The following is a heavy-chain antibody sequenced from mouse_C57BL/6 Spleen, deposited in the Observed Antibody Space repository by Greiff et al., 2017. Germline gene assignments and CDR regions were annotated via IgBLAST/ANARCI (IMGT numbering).Heavy chain of an antibody. CDR1: GYSFTDYN. D-gene: IGHD2-4*01. CDR2: LNPNYGTT. V-gene: IGHV1-39*01. J-gene: IGHJ3*01. CDR3: ARKDDYDGCAY. Sequence: VQLQQSGPELVKPGASVQISCKASGYSFTDYNMNWVKQSNGKSLEWIGVLNPNYGTTSYNQKFKGKATLTVDQSSSTASMQLNSLTSECSAVYYFARKDDYDGCAYGGQGTLVTVSA.